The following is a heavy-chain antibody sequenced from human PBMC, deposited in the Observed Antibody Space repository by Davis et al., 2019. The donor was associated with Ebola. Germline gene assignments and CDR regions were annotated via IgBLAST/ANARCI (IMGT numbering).Heavy chain of an antibody. V-gene: IGHV4-31*03. CDR1: GGSISSGGYY. J-gene: IGHJ6*02. Sequence: LRLSCTVSGGSISSGGYYWSWIRQHPGKGLEWIGYIYYSGSTYYNPSLKSRVTISVDTSKNQFSLKLSSVTAADTAVYYCARDPWGGGNGEKDYYGMDVWGQGTTVTVSS. D-gene: IGHD3-10*01. CDR3: ARDPWGGGNGEKDYYGMDV. CDR2: IYYSGST.